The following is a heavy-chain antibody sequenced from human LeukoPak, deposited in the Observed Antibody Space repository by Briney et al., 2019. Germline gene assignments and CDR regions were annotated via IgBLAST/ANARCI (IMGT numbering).Heavy chain of an antibody. V-gene: IGHV4-59*01. Sequence: SETLSLTCTVSGGSISSYYWSWIRQPPGKGLEWIGDIYYSGSTNYNPSLKSRVTISVDTSKNQFSLKLSSVTAADTGVYYCASLVLDSSGYYLDYWGQGTLVTVSS. J-gene: IGHJ4*02. CDR3: ASLVLDSSGYYLDY. D-gene: IGHD3-22*01. CDR2: IYYSGST. CDR1: GGSISSYY.